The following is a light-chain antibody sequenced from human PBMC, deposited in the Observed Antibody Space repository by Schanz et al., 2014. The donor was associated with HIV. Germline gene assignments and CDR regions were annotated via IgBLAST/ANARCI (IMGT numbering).Light chain of an antibody. V-gene: IGKV1-33*01. J-gene: IGKJ3*01. CDR1: QDMSNY. Sequence: DIQMTQSPSSLSAYAGDRVTITCQASQDMSNYLNWYQQKPGKAPKVLIYDASNLETEVPSRFSGRRSGRDCIFTISSLQRGGIGSYFCLQYDSLPFTFGPGTKVNIK. CDR3: LQYDSLPFT. CDR2: DAS.